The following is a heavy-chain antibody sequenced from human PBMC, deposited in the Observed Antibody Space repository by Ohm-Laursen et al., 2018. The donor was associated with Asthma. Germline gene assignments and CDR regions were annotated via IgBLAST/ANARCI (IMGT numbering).Heavy chain of an antibody. CDR2: IHHTGKR. V-gene: IGHV4-39*01. Sequence: GTLSLTCTVSGGSISSGRHYWGWVRQPPGKGLESIGNIHHTGKRGYNPSLKSRVTISVDTSKNQFSLKLSSVTAADTAVYYCGSRVEYDNSERHYFDHWGQGTLVTVSS. CDR3: GSRVEYDNSERHYFDH. CDR1: GGSISSGRHY. D-gene: IGHD3-22*01. J-gene: IGHJ4*02.